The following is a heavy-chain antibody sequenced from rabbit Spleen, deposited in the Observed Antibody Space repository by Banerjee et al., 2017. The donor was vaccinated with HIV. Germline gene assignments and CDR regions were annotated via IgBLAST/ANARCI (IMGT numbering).Heavy chain of an antibody. Sequence: LEAAGGRLVPPEGLLPLSCTSAGSSFSSSYYICLVRPPPEKRVEWISCIAGSSSGFTYSATWAKGRFTCSKTASTTVTLQMTSLTVADTAAYFCAGDTGSSFSSYGMDLWGQGTLVTVS. CDR3: AGDTGSSFSSYGMDL. D-gene: IGHD8-1*01. V-gene: IGHV1S45*01. J-gene: IGHJ6*01. CDR2: IAGSSSGFT. CDR1: GSSFSSSYY.